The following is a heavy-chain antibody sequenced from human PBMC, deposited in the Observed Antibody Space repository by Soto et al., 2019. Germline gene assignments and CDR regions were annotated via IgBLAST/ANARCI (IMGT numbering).Heavy chain of an antibody. CDR1: GFTFSSYW. V-gene: IGHV3-7*01. J-gene: IGHJ6*02. Sequence: EVQLVESGGGLVQPGGSLRLSCAASGFTFSSYWMSWVRQAPVKGLEWVGNIKQDGSEKNYVDFMEGRFTISRAKAENSLYLQMNSLRAEDTAVYYCARIASAGRGWDVWGQGTTVVVSS. CDR3: ARIASAGRGWDV. D-gene: IGHD6-13*01. CDR2: IKQDGSEK.